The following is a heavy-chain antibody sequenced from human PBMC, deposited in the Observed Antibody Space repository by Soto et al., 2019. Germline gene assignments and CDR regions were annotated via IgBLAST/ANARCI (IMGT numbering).Heavy chain of an antibody. V-gene: IGHV3-64D*08. Sequence: GGSLRLSCSASGFTFSSYAMHWVRQAPGKGLEYVSAISSNGGSTYYADSVKGRFTISRDNSKNTLYLQMSSLRAEDTAVYYCVKELVAVGGFGELHDYWGQGTLVTVSS. J-gene: IGHJ4*02. D-gene: IGHD3-10*01. CDR1: GFTFSSYA. CDR3: VKELVAVGGFGELHDY. CDR2: ISSNGGST.